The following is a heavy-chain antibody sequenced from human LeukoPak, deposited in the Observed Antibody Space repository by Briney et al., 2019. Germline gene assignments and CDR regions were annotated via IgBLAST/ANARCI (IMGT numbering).Heavy chain of an antibody. D-gene: IGHD3-9*01. V-gene: IGHV1-18*01. Sequence: ASVKVSCKASGYTFSSHGISWVRQAPGQGLEWMGWISAYNGNTNYAQKLQGRVTMTTDTSTTTAYMELRSLRSDDTAVYYCARVRRDILAPLDYWGQGTLVTVSS. J-gene: IGHJ4*02. CDR1: GYTFSSHG. CDR2: ISAYNGNT. CDR3: ARVRRDILAPLDY.